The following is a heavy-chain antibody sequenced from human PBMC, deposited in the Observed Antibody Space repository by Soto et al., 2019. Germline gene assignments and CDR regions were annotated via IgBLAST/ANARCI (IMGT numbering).Heavy chain of an antibody. CDR1: GGSISSSSSY. J-gene: IGHJ5*02. V-gene: IGHV4-39*01. CDR2: IYYSGST. Sequence: SETLSLTCPVSGGSISSSSSYWGWIRQPPGKGLEWIGSIYYSGSTYYNPSLKSRVTISVDTSKNQFSLKLSSVTAADTVVYYCARVVPAAICGAVGFDPWGQGTLVTVSS. D-gene: IGHD2-2*01. CDR3: ARVVPAAICGAVGFDP.